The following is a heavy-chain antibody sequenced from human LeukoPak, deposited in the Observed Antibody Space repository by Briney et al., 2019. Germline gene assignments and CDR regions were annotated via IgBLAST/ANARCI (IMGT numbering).Heavy chain of an antibody. CDR3: ATSKGGKWRYFDWVPVERNYGMDV. V-gene: IGHV3-30-3*01. J-gene: IGHJ6*02. CDR1: GFTFSSYA. Sequence: PGGSLRLSCAASGFTFSSYAMHWVRQAPGKGLEWVAVISYDGSNKYYADSVKGRFTISRDNSKNTLYLQMNSLRAEDTAVYYCATSKGGKWRYFDWVPVERNYGMDVWGQGTTVTVSS. D-gene: IGHD3-9*01. CDR2: ISYDGSNK.